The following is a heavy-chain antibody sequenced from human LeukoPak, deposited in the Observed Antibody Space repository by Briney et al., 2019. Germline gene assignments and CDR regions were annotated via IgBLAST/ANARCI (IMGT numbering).Heavy chain of an antibody. CDR2: ISNSGGSPI. CDR3: ARVRGSYAFDY. CDR1: GFMFSDYY. J-gene: IGHJ4*02. V-gene: IGHV3-11*01. Sequence: GGSLRLSCAASGFMFSDYYMSWMRQAPGKGLEWVSYISNSGGSPIYNADSVKGRFTISRDNAKNSLYLQMNSLRAEDTAVYYCARVRGSYAFDYWGQGTLVTVSS. D-gene: IGHD1-26*01.